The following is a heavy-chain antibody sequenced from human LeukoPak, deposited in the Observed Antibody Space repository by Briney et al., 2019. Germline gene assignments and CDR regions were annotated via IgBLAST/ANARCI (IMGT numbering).Heavy chain of an antibody. CDR3: ARDPQRITMVRGVEDY. CDR2: ISSSSSYI. V-gene: IGHV3-21*01. Sequence: PGGSLRLSCAASGFTFSSYSMNWVRQAPGKGLEWVSSISSSSSYIYYADSVKGRFTISRDNAKNSLYLQMNSLRAEDTAVYYCARDPQRITMVRGVEDYWGQGTLVTVSS. J-gene: IGHJ4*02. CDR1: GFTFSSYS. D-gene: IGHD3-10*01.